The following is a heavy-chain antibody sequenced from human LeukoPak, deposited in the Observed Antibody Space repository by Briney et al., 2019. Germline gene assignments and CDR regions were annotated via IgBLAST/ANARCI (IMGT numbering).Heavy chain of an antibody. CDR1: GFTVSSNY. V-gene: IGHV3-30-3*01. J-gene: IGHJ4*02. CDR3: ARVPGVAVAARYYFDY. CDR2: ISYDGSNK. D-gene: IGHD6-19*01. Sequence: GGSLRLSCAASGFTVSSNYISWVRQAPGKGLEWVAVISYDGSNKYYADSVKGRFTISRDNSKNTLYLQMNSLRAEDTAVYYCARVPGVAVAARYYFDYWGQGTLVTVSS.